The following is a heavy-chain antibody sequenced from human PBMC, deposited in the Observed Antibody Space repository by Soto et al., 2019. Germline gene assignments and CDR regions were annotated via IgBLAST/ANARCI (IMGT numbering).Heavy chain of an antibody. J-gene: IGHJ4*02. CDR2: IYYSGST. CDR1: GGSVNSAGSY. D-gene: IGHD3-22*01. V-gene: IGHV4-61*08. CDR3: ASLRGMDRSDYYFPYFDY. Sequence: SETLSLTCTVSGGSVNSAGSYWSWIRQPPGKGLEWIGNIYYSGSTNYNPSLKSRVTISVDTSKNQFSLKLSSVTAADTAVYYCASLRGMDRSDYYFPYFDYWGQGTLVTVSS.